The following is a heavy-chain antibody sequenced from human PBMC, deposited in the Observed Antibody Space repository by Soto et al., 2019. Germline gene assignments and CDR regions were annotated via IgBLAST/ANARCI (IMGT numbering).Heavy chain of an antibody. CDR2: IIGSGGRT. V-gene: IGHV3-23*01. CDR1: GFTFSSYA. J-gene: IGHJ4*02. CDR3: ARDRVRSTSCYSDY. D-gene: IGHD2-2*02. Sequence: GGSLRLSCAASGFTFSSYAMSWVRQAPGKGLEWVSAIIGSGGRTYYADSVKGRFTISRDNAKNTLHLQMNSLRAEDTAVYYCARDRVRSTSCYSDYWGQGTLVTVSS.